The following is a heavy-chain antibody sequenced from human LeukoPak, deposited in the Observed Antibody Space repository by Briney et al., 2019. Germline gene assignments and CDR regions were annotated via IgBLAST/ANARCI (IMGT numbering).Heavy chain of an antibody. V-gene: IGHV3-48*03. J-gene: IGHJ4*02. CDR2: ISAGGRTT. CDR1: GLTFSNLK. D-gene: IGHD3-3*01. Sequence: PGGSLRLSCAVSGLTFSNLKMNWVRQAPGKGLEWVSYISAGGRTTFYADSVTGRFTISRDNAKNSLYLQMSSLRVEYTAVYYCASWAGNTQSDSWSGPFDYWGQGSLVTVSS. CDR3: ASWAGNTQSDSWSGPFDY.